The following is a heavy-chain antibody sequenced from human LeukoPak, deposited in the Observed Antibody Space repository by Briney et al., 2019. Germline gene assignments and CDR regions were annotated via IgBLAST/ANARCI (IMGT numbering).Heavy chain of an antibody. CDR1: GYTFTSYW. CDR2: VFPGDPTT. D-gene: IGHD2-15*01. CDR3: ARRPHCSGGNCHSRSAFDI. J-gene: IGHJ3*02. V-gene: IGHV5-51*01. Sequence: GESLKISCEGSGYTFTSYWVAWVRQMPGKGLEWMGIVFPGDPTTRYSPSFQGLVTISADKSIRTAFLQWSGLKDSDTAMYYCARRPHCSGGNCHSRSAFDIWGQGTMVTVSS.